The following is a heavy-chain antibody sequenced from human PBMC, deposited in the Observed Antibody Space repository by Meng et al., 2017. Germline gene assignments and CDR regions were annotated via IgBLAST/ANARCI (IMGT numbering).Heavy chain of an antibody. V-gene: IGHV3-48*03. D-gene: IGHD5-12*01. CDR2: ISSSGSTI. Sequence: GESLKISCAASGFTFSSYEMNWVRQAPGKGLEWVSYISSSGSTIYYADSVKGRFTISRDNSKNTLYLQMNSLRAEDTAVYYCARDRYSGLSPDFDYWGQGTLVTVSS. CDR3: ARDRYSGLSPDFDY. J-gene: IGHJ4*02. CDR1: GFTFSSYE.